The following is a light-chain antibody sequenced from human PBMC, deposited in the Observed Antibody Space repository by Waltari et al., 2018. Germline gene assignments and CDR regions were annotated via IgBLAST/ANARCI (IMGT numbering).Light chain of an antibody. CDR1: NLRRYY. Sequence: SSELTQDPAVSVALGQTVSITCQGDNLRRYYASWYQQRPGQAPILILYGQDNRPSGIQDRFSGSTSGNTASVTITGAQAEEEADYYCLSRDTTSTRVFGGGTRLTV. CDR2: GQD. J-gene: IGLJ3*02. CDR3: LSRDTTSTRV. V-gene: IGLV3-19*01.